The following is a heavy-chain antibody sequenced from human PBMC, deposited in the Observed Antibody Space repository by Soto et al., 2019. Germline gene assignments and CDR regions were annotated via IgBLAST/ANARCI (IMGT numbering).Heavy chain of an antibody. CDR3: ARGPKDYYDKSANYFLDY. V-gene: IGHV1-18*01. J-gene: IGHJ4*02. CDR1: GYTFITYG. CDR2: ISTYNGNT. D-gene: IGHD3-22*01. Sequence: QVQLVQSGAEVKKPGASVKVSCKASGYTFITYGVSWVRQAHGQGLDWLGWISTYNGNTRYAERRQGRVTMTTGTTTNTAYMELRNLRSDDTAVYYCARGPKDYYDKSANYFLDYWGQGPLVTLSS.